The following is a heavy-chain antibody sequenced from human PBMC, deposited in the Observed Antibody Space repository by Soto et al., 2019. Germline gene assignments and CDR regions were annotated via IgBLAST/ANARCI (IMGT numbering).Heavy chain of an antibody. V-gene: IGHV3-15*01. D-gene: IGHD3-3*01. CDR2: IKSKTDGGTT. CDR1: GLAFSNAW. CDR3: TTGLRFLEWLSRPLDY. Sequence: GGSLRLSCAASGLAFSNAWMTCVRQAPGKGLEWVGRIKSKTDGGTTDYAAPVKGRFTISRDDSKNTLYLQMNSLKTEDTAVYYCTTGLRFLEWLSRPLDYWGQGTLVTVSS. J-gene: IGHJ4*02.